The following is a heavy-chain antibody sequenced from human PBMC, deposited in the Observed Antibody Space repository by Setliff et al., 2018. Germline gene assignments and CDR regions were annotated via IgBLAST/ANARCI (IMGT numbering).Heavy chain of an antibody. V-gene: IGHV4-38-2*01. CDR2: IYHSGTS. D-gene: IGHD1-26*01. J-gene: IGHJ3*02. Sequence: KPSETLSLTCDVSGYAIGRGYYWGWIRQPPGKGLEWIGSIYHSGTSYYSPSLRSRVTMSVDTSKNQFSLKLSSVTAADTAVYYCARKGISALSGAFDMWGQGTMVTVSS. CDR3: ARKGISALSGAFDM. CDR1: GYAIGRGYY.